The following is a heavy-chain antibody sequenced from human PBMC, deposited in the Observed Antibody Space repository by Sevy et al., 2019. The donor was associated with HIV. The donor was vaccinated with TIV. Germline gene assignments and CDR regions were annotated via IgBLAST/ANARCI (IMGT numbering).Heavy chain of an antibody. J-gene: IGHJ4*02. D-gene: IGHD1-26*01. V-gene: IGHV3-49*04. CDR1: GFTFTDDA. CDR2: FKRKADGGTL. Sequence: GGSLRLSCTASGFTFTDDAMNWVRQSPGKGLEWVAFFKRKADGGTLDHAVSVKGRFTISRDDSKNIAYLQMNDLKTEDTGVYYCTLCKGAQSVFDYWGQGALVTVSS. CDR3: TLCKGAQSVFDY.